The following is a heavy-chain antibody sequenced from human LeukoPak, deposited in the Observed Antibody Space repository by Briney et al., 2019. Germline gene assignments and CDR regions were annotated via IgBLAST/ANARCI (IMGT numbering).Heavy chain of an antibody. CDR1: GFTFSNAW. CDR3: TTRSSGKPVDDDH. CDR2: IKSKTDGGTT. Sequence: PGGSLRLSCAASGFTFSNAWMNWVRQAPGKGLEWVGRIKSKTDGGTTDYAAPVKGRFTISRDDSKNTLYLQMNSLKTEDTAVYYCTTRSSGKPVDDDHWGQGTLVTVSS. D-gene: IGHD6-25*01. V-gene: IGHV3-15*07. J-gene: IGHJ4*02.